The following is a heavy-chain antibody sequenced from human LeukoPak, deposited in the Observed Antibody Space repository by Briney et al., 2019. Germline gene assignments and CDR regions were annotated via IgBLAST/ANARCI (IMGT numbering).Heavy chain of an antibody. CDR1: GGAISSYC. CDR3: ARHMSTYYDFWSGYQVGYFDY. D-gene: IGHD3-3*01. CDR2: INYSGST. V-gene: IGHV4-59*08. J-gene: IGHJ4*02. Sequence: SETLSLTCTVSGGAISSYCWSWSRQPPGKGLERIGYINYSGSTNYNPSLKIRVTISVDTSKTQFSLKLSSVTAADTAVYYCARHMSTYYDFWSGYQVGYFDYWGQGTLVTVSS.